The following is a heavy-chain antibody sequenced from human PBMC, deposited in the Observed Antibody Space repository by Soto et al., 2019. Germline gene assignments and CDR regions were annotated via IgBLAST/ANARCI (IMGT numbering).Heavy chain of an antibody. CDR3: AREFWSGPFDY. Sequence: QVQLVESGGGVVQPGRSLRLSCAASGFTFSSYGMHWVRQAPGKGLEWVAVIWYDGSNKYNADSVKGRFTISRDNSKNTLYLQMNSLRAEATAVYYCAREFWSGPFDYWGQGTLVTVSS. V-gene: IGHV3-33*01. CDR1: GFTFSSYG. CDR2: IWYDGSNK. J-gene: IGHJ4*02. D-gene: IGHD3-3*01.